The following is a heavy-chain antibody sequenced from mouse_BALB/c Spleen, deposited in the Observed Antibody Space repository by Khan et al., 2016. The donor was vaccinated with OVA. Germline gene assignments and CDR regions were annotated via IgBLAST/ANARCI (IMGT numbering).Heavy chain of an antibody. D-gene: IGHD2-14*01. CDR2: INPRNNKI. CDR1: GYTFTSYT. V-gene: IGHV1-4*01. J-gene: IGHJ3*01. CDR3: VREGAYYRSDGWFAY. Sequence: QVQLKQSGAELARPGASVKMSCKASGYTFTSYTIHWVRQRPGQALEGIGHINPRNNKINYNQNFKDKATLIVDKSSSTAYMQLSSLTSEDSAVYYCVREGAYYRSDGWFAYWGQGTLVTVSA.